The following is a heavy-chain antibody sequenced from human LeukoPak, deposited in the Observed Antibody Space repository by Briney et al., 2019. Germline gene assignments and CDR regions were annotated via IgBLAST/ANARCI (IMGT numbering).Heavy chain of an antibody. D-gene: IGHD3-16*02. J-gene: IGHJ4*02. CDR2: IWYDGSNK. CDR1: GFTFSSYG. CDR3: ARDMITFGGVIGSPDR. Sequence: PGGSLRLSCAASGFTFSSYGMRWVRQAPGKGLEWVAVIWYDGSNKYYADSVKGRFTISRDNSKNTLYLQMNSLRAEDTAVYYCARDMITFGGVIGSPDRWGQGTLVTVSS. V-gene: IGHV3-33*01.